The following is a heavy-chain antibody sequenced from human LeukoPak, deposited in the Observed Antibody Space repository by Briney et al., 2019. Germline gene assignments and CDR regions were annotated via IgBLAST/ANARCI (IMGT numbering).Heavy chain of an antibody. D-gene: IGHD6-19*01. CDR2: ISGSGDST. CDR1: GFTFSSYA. V-gene: IGHV3-23*01. J-gene: IGHJ4*02. CDR3: AKHAVAGTGRGFDY. Sequence: GGPLRLSCAASGFTFSSYAMSWVRQAPGKGLEWVSGISGSGDSTYYADSVKGRFTISRDNSKNTLYLQMNSLRAEDTAVYYCAKHAVAGTGRGFDYWGQGTLVSVSS.